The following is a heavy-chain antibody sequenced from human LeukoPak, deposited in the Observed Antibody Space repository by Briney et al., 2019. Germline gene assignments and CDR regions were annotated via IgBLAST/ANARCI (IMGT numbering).Heavy chain of an antibody. CDR2: TYYSGST. D-gene: IGHD2-21*02. CDR1: GGSINSSSYY. CDR3: ARLGSSRVQGQIVVVTAILDY. V-gene: IGHV4-39*01. J-gene: IGHJ4*02. Sequence: PSETLSLTCTVAGGSINSSSYYWGWIRQPPGKGLEWIGSTYYSGSTYYNPSLKSRVTISVDTSKNQFSLKLTSVTAADTAVYYCARLGSSRVQGQIVVVTAILDYWGQGTLVTVSS.